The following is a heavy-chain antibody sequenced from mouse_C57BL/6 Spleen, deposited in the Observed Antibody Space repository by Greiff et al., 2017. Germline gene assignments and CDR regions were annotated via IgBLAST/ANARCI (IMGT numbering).Heavy chain of an antibody. CDR1: GYTFTSYW. D-gene: IGHD2-10*02. J-gene: IGHJ2*01. CDR2: IDPSDSYT. V-gene: IGHV1-69*01. CDR3: ARSREYGNYDY. Sequence: VQLQQPGAELVMPGASVKLSCKASGYTFTSYWMHWVKQRPGQGLEWIGEIDPSDSYTNYNQKFKGKSTLTVDKSSSTAYMQLSSLTSEDSAVYYCARSREYGNYDYWGQGTTLTVSS.